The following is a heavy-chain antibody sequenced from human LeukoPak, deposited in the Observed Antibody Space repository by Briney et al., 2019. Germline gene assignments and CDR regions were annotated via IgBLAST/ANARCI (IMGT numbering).Heavy chain of an antibody. CDR1: GGSISSSSYY. J-gene: IGHJ4*02. CDR3: GKNSGGFYQAF. V-gene: IGHV4-61*01. Sequence: SETLSLTCTVSGGSISSSSYYWNWIRQPPGKGLEWIGYIYYSGSTKYNPSLKSRVTISVDTSKNQFSLKLSSVTAADTAVYYCGKNSGGFYQAFGGQGPLATVSS. D-gene: IGHD3-10*01. CDR2: IYYSGST.